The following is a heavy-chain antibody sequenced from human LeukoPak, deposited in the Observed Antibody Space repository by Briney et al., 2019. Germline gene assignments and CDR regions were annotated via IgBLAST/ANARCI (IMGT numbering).Heavy chain of an antibody. Sequence: PGGSLRLSCAASGFTFSSYAMSWVRQAPGKGLEWVSAISGSGGSTYYADSVEGRFTISRDNSKNTLYLQMNSLRAEDTAVYYCAKVMEYYYDSSGYYYYYGMDVWGQGTTVTVSS. J-gene: IGHJ6*02. CDR2: ISGSGGST. D-gene: IGHD3-22*01. CDR1: GFTFSSYA. V-gene: IGHV3-23*01. CDR3: AKVMEYYYDSSGYYYYYGMDV.